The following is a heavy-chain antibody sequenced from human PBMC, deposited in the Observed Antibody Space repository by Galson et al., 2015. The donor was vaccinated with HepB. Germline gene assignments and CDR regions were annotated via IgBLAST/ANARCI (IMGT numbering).Heavy chain of an antibody. CDR2: ISAYNGNT. D-gene: IGHD3-10*01. CDR3: ARDVNFMKGNYGFFDL. J-gene: IGHJ2*01. CDR1: GYTLTSYG. Sequence: SVKVSCKASGYTLTSYGIGWVRQAPGQGLEWIGWISAYNGNTNYLQKLQGRLTLATETSTSTAYMELRSLRSDDTAIYYCARDVNFMKGNYGFFDLWGRGTLLTVSS. V-gene: IGHV1-18*04.